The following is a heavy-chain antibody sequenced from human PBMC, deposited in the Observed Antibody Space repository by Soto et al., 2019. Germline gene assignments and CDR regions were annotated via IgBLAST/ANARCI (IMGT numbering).Heavy chain of an antibody. Sequence: SETLSLTCTVSGGSISSYYWSWIRQPPGKGLEWIGYIYYSGSTNYNPSLKSRVTISVDTSKNQFSLKLSSVTAADTAVYYCAREGAYGDYLDYWGQGTLVTVSS. D-gene: IGHD4-17*01. V-gene: IGHV4-59*01. CDR2: IYYSGST. J-gene: IGHJ4*02. CDR1: GGSISSYY. CDR3: AREGAYGDYLDY.